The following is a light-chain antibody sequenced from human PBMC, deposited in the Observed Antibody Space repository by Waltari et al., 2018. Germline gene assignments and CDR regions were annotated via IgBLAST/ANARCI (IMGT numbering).Light chain of an antibody. CDR2: WAS. CDR3: QQYYGTPLT. CDR1: QSVLYSSNNKDY. Sequence: DIVMTQSPDSLAVSLGERATINCKSSQSVLYSSNNKDYLAWYQQKPAQPPKPLIYWASTRESGVPDRFRGSGSETEFTLTISSLQAEDVAVYYCQQYYGTPLTFGGGTKVEVK. V-gene: IGKV4-1*01. J-gene: IGKJ4*01.